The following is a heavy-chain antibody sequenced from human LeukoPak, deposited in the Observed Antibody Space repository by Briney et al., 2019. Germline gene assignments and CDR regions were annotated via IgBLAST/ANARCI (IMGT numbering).Heavy chain of an antibody. J-gene: IGHJ4*02. CDR3: ARVSSSGSDY. D-gene: IGHD6-19*01. CDR1: GGSISSYY. CDR2: IYHSGST. V-gene: IGHV4-4*02. Sequence: SETLSLTCTVSGGSISSYYWSWVRQPPGKGLEWIGEIYHSGSTNYNPSLKSRVTISVDKSKNQFSLKLSSVTAADTAVYYCARVSSSGSDYWGQGTLVTVSS.